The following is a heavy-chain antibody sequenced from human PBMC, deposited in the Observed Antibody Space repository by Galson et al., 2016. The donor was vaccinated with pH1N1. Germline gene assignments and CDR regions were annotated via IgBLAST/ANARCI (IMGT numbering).Heavy chain of an antibody. CDR2: IFSSGNT. D-gene: IGHD1-14*01. CDR3: ARQSGNQEFGYYFDY. Sequence: ATLSLTCTVSGGSLSLNYWSWIRQPPGKGLEWIGYIFSSGNTNYNPSLKSRVTISVDTSKNQFSLKVRSVTAADTAVYYCARQSGNQEFGYYFDYWGQGTLVTVSS. J-gene: IGHJ4*02. CDR1: GGSLSLNY. V-gene: IGHV4-59*08.